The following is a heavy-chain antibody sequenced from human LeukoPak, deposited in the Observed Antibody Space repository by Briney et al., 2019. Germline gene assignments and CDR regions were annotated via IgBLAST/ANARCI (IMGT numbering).Heavy chain of an antibody. D-gene: IGHD2-15*01. CDR1: GGSINNYY. V-gene: IGHV4-4*07. CDR3: ARGRYCSADICSGGDAFDI. Sequence: SETLSLTCTVSGGSINNYYWSWIRQPAGKGLEWIGRTYTRGSTNYNPSLKSRVTMSVDTSKNQFSLKLSSVTAADTAVYYCARGRYCSADICSGGDAFDIWGQGTMVSVSS. J-gene: IGHJ3*02. CDR2: TYTRGST.